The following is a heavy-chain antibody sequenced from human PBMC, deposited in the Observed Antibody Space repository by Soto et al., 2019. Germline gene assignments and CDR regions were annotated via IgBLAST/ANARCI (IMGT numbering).Heavy chain of an antibody. J-gene: IGHJ4*02. D-gene: IGHD1-26*01. V-gene: IGHV3-74*01. CDR2: TDSDGSFT. Sequence: EVQLVESGGGLVQPGGSLRLSCVASGFTFSSYWMHWVRQTPGKGLVWVSHTDSDGSFTTYADSVKGRFTISRDNAKSTLYLQMNSLRAEDTAVYYCVRDYIGLGIDYWGLGTLVTVSS. CDR3: VRDYIGLGIDY. CDR1: GFTFSSYW.